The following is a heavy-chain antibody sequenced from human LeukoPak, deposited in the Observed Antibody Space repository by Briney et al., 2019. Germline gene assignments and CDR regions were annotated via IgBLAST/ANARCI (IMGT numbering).Heavy chain of an antibody. D-gene: IGHD6-19*01. CDR1: GITFSNKY. V-gene: IGHV3-53*01. Sequence: GGSLRLSCAASGITFSNKYMSWVRQAPGKGLEWVSVIYSDGGTFYSDSVKGRFTISRDSSKNTLYLQMNSLRADDTAVYYCARDISGWYSGGYFRMDVWGQGTTVTVSS. CDR3: ARDISGWYSGGYFRMDV. J-gene: IGHJ6*02. CDR2: IYSDGGT.